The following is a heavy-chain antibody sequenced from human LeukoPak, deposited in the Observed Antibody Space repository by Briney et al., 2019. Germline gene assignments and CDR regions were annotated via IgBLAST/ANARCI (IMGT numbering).Heavy chain of an antibody. CDR2: IYPDDSDT. Sequence: GESLKISCKGSGYSFTSYWIGWVRQMPGKGLEWMGIIYPDDSDTRYSPSFQGQVTISADKSISTAHLQWTSLKASDTAMYYCARTIAVAGTPAFDYWGQGTLVTVSS. V-gene: IGHV5-51*01. CDR3: ARTIAVAGTPAFDY. D-gene: IGHD6-19*01. J-gene: IGHJ4*02. CDR1: GYSFTSYW.